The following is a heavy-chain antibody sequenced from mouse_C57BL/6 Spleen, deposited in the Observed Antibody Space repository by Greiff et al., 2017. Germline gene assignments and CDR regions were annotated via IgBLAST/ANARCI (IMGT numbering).Heavy chain of an antibody. CDR2: ISSGSSTI. D-gene: IGHD2-14*01. V-gene: IGHV5-17*01. CDR3: ARRGVRQTPSFDY. Sequence: EVQVVESGGGLVKPGGSLKLSCAASGFTFSDYGMHWVRQAPEKGLEWVAYISSGSSTIYYADTVKGRFTISRDNAKNTLFLQRTRLRSEDTAMYYCARRGVRQTPSFDYWGQGTTLTVSS. CDR1: GFTFSDYG. J-gene: IGHJ2*01.